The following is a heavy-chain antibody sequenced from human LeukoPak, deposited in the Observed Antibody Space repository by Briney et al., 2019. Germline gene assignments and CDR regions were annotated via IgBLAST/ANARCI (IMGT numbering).Heavy chain of an antibody. D-gene: IGHD3-22*01. V-gene: IGHV3-23*01. J-gene: IGHJ3*02. CDR3: ARVLADSSGYSNDAFDI. CDR2: ISGSGGST. CDR1: GFTFSSYA. Sequence: GGSLRLSCAASGFTFSSYAMSWVRQAPGKGLEWVSAISGSGGSTYYADSVKGRFTISRDNAKNSLYLQMNSLRAEDTAVYYCARVLADSSGYSNDAFDIWGQGTMVTVSS.